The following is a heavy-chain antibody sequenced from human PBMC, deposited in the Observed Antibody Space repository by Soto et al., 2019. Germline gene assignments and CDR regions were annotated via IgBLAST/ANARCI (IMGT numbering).Heavy chain of an antibody. J-gene: IGHJ6*02. V-gene: IGHV3-21*01. CDR2: ISSSSSYI. CDR3: ASLNSPYYYYGMDV. D-gene: IGHD1-26*01. CDR1: GFTFSSYS. Sequence: EVQLVESGGGLVKPGGSLRLSCAASGFTFSSYSMNWVRQAPGKGLEWVSSISSSSSYIYYADSVKGRFTISRDNAKNSLYLQMNSLRAEDTAVYYCASLNSPYYYYGMDVWGQGTTVTVSS.